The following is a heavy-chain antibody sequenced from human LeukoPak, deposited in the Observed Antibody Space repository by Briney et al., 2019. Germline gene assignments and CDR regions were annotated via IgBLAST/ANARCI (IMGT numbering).Heavy chain of an antibody. CDR2: IYSGGST. V-gene: IGHV3-53*01. CDR1: GFTVSSNY. Sequence: GGSLRLSCAASGFTVSSNYMSWVRQAPGKGLEWVSVIYSGGSTYYADSVKGRFTISRDNSKNPLYLQMNSLRAEDTAVYYCARVGYGSGSYYFDYWGQGTLVTVSS. D-gene: IGHD3-10*01. J-gene: IGHJ4*02. CDR3: ARVGYGSGSYYFDY.